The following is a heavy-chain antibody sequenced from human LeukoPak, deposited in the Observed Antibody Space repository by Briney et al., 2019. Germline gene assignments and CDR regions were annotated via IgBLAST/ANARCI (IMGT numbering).Heavy chain of an antibody. CDR3: ARDGNCGGDCYTTNYFDY. D-gene: IGHD2-21*02. V-gene: IGHV1-18*01. CDR2: ISAYNGNT. Sequence: ASVKVSCKASGYTFTSYGISWVRQAPGQGLEWMGWISAYNGNTNYAQKFQGRVTITADESTSTAYMELSSLRSEDTAVYYCARDGNCGGDCYTTNYFDYWGQGTLVTVSS. J-gene: IGHJ4*02. CDR1: GYTFTSYG.